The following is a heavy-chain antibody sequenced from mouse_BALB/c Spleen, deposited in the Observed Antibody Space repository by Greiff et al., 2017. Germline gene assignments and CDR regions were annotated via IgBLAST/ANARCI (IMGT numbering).Heavy chain of an antibody. CDR1: GYSITSGYS. D-gene: IGHD1-1*01. CDR3: ARGGDYYGSSYWFAY. CDR2: IHYSGST. V-gene: IGHV3-1*02. Sequence: VQLQQSGPDLVKPSQSLSLTCTVTGYSITSGYSWHWIRQFPGNKLEWMGYIHYSGSTNYNPSLKSRISITRDTSKNQFFLQLNSVTTEDTATYYCARGGDYYGSSYWFAYWGQGTLVTVSA. J-gene: IGHJ3*01.